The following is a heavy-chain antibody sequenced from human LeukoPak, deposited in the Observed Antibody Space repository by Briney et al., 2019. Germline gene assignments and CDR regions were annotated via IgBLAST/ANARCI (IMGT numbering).Heavy chain of an antibody. CDR1: GGSLRDYQ. V-gene: IGHV4-59*01. CDR2: IYKIGTT. CDR3: VIGVGWQPDY. Sequence: SEAPFLNCAVSGGSLRDYQWGWVREPPREGLEWIGHIYKIGTTNYNPSLKSRLTISADTSKNQFSLQLRSVTAADTAVYYCVIGVGWQPDYWGQGALVTVSS. D-gene: IGHD2-15*01. J-gene: IGHJ4*02.